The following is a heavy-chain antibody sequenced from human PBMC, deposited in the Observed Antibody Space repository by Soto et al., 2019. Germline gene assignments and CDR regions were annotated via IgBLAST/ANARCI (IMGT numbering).Heavy chain of an antibody. CDR1: GFSLSTSGMC. J-gene: IGHJ4*02. V-gene: IGHV2-70*11. D-gene: IGHD6-13*01. CDR3: ARISLPSIAAAGTYFDY. CDR2: IDWDDDK. Sequence: SGPTLVNPTQTLTLTCTFSGFSLSTSGMCVSWIRQPPGKALEWLARIDWDDDKYYSTSLKTRLTISKDTSKNQVVLTMTNMDPVDTATYYCARISLPSIAAAGTYFDYWGQGTLVTVSS.